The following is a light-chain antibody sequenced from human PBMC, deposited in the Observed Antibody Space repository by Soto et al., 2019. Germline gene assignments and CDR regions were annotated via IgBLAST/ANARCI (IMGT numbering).Light chain of an antibody. V-gene: IGKV1-5*01. Sequence: DNRMTQSPSTLFSSEGDRVTITCRASQSICAWLAWYQQKPGRAPKLLIYDDSTLQRGVPSRFSGSGSGTEFTLNISSLQPEDFAVYYCQQYNNWHPITCGQGTRLEIK. J-gene: IGKJ5*01. CDR2: DDS. CDR1: QSICAW. CDR3: QQYNNWHPIT.